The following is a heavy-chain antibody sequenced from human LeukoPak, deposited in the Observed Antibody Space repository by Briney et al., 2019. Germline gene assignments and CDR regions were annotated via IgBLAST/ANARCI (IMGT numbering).Heavy chain of an antibody. Sequence: GGSLRLSCAASGYTFSSFSINWVRQAPGKGLEWVSPISVRSNYLYDADSVRGRFSISRDDARHSLYLQMHSLRGDDTAVYYCARLRRNRDSSGYYYYYDYWGQGTLVTVSS. V-gene: IGHV3-21*01. D-gene: IGHD3-22*01. CDR2: ISVRSNYL. CDR3: ARLRRNRDSSGYYYYYDY. J-gene: IGHJ4*02. CDR1: GYTFSSFS.